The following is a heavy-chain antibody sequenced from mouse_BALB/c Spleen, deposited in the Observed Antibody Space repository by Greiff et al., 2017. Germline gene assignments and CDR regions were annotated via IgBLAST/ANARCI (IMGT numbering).Heavy chain of an antibody. V-gene: IGHV1-63*02. J-gene: IGHJ2*01. CDR3: ARSSTMITTGFDY. Sequence: VQLQQSGAELVRPGTSVKISCKASGYTFTNYWLGWVKQRPGHGLEWIGDIYPGGGYTNYNEKFKGKATLTADTSSSTAYMQLSSLTSEDSAVYFCARSSTMITTGFDYWGQGTTLTVSS. D-gene: IGHD2-4*01. CDR2: IYPGGGYT. CDR1: GYTFTNYW.